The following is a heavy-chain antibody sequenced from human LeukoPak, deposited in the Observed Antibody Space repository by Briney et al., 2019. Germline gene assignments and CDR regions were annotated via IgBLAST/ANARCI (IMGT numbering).Heavy chain of an antibody. Sequence: GGSLRLSCAASGFTVSSKYMSWVRQAPGKGLEWVSVIYSGGSTYYADSVKGRFTISRDNSKNTLYLQMNSLRAEDTAVYYCAKMDSSSWYGAFDIWGQGTMVTASS. V-gene: IGHV3-53*01. CDR2: IYSGGST. J-gene: IGHJ3*02. D-gene: IGHD6-13*01. CDR1: GFTVSSKY. CDR3: AKMDSSSWYGAFDI.